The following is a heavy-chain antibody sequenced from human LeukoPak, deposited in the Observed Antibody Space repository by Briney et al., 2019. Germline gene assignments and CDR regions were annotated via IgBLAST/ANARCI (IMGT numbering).Heavy chain of an antibody. D-gene: IGHD4-23*01. Sequence: GGSLRLSCAASGFTFDDYAMHWVRQAPGKGLEWVSGISWNSGSIGYADSEKGRFTISRDNAKNSLYLQMNSLRAEDTAVYYCARDPTTVVTRPIDYWGQGTLVTVSS. CDR3: ARDPTTVVTRPIDY. J-gene: IGHJ4*02. CDR2: ISWNSGSI. V-gene: IGHV3-9*01. CDR1: GFTFDDYA.